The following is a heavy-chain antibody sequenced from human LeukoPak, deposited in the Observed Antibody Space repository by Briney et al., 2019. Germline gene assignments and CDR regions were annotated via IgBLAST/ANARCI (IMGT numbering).Heavy chain of an antibody. D-gene: IGHD6-19*01. V-gene: IGHV4-39*01. CDR2: IYYSGST. CDR1: GGSISNSSYY. Sequence: PSETLSLTCTVTGGSISNSSYYWGWIRQPPGKGLEWIGNIYYSGSTYYNPSLKTRVTISVDTSKNQFSLKLTSVTAADTAVYYCARHVSVDGNWPRPLDYWGQGSLVTVSS. J-gene: IGHJ4*02. CDR3: ARHVSVDGNWPRPLDY.